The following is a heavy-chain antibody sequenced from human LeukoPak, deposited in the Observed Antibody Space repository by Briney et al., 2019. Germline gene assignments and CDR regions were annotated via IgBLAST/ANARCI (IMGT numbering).Heavy chain of an antibody. Sequence: SGGSLRLSCAASGFTFDGFGMTWVRQAPGKGLEWVSGINWKGGSTVYADSVKGRFTISRDNAKKSLYLQMNSLRAEDTAFYYCVRGNGNYYFDYWGQGTLVTVSS. CDR3: VRGNGNYYFDY. CDR1: GFTFDGFG. CDR2: INWKGGST. D-gene: IGHD1-1*01. V-gene: IGHV3-20*04. J-gene: IGHJ4*02.